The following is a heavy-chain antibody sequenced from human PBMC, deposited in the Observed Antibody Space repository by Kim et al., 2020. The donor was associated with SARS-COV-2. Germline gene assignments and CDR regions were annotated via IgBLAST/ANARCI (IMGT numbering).Heavy chain of an antibody. J-gene: IGHJ4*02. Sequence: ASVKVSCKASGYTFTTYAPHWVRQATGQGLEWMGWIDVDNGDTKYSQKFQGRVTLDRDRSANTAYMELSSLRSEDTAVYFCARAEEYWGQGTLVTVSS. CDR3: ARAEEY. CDR2: IDVDNGDT. V-gene: IGHV1-3*01. CDR1: GYTFTTYA.